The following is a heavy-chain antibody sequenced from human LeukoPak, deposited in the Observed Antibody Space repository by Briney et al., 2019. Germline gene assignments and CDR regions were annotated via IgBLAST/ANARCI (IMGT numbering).Heavy chain of an antibody. Sequence: SETLSLTCTVSGGSIGSTNYYWGWTRQPPGKGLEWIANIYYSGSTYYNPSLKSRVTISVDTSKNQFSLRLNSVTAADTAVYYCARDRDFWSGSYYFDYWGQGTLVTVSS. CDR3: ARDRDFWSGSYYFDY. V-gene: IGHV4-39*02. CDR2: IYYSGST. J-gene: IGHJ4*02. CDR1: GGSIGSTNYY. D-gene: IGHD3-3*01.